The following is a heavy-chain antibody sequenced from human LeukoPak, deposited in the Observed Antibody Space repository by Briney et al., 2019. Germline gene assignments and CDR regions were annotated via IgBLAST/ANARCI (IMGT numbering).Heavy chain of an antibody. J-gene: IGHJ5*02. V-gene: IGHV5-51*01. CDR3: ARRAQWEQLGVDWFDP. CDR2: IHPSSSAT. D-gene: IGHD1-26*01. CDR1: GDGFDNYW. Sequence: GESLKISCRVSGDGFDNYWIGWVRHMSGEGLRWVAIIHPSSSATHYSPSFEGRVSISADKAITTAYLQWNGLRTSDTAIYFCARRAQWEQLGVDWFDPWGQGTLVTVSS.